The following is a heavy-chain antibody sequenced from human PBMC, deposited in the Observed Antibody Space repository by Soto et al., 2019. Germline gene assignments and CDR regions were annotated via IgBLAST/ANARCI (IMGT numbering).Heavy chain of an antibody. Sequence: QVQLQQWGAGLLKPSETLSLTCAVYGGSFRGHYWTWIRQPPGKGLEWIGEITQSGGTNYNPSLKSRVSISLDTSKNQFSLKVTSVTAADTAVYYCVRHCNGATCLEGGNDWGQGTLVTVSS. J-gene: IGHJ4*02. V-gene: IGHV4-34*01. CDR2: ITQSGGT. CDR3: VRHCNGATCLEGGND. CDR1: GGSFRGHY. D-gene: IGHD2-15*01.